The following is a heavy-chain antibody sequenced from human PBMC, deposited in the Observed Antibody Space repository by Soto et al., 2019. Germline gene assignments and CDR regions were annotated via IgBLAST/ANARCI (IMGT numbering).Heavy chain of an antibody. Sequence: SETLSLTCTVSGGSISIYYWSWIRQPPGKGLEWIGYIYYSGSTNYNPSLKSRVTISVDTSKNQFSLKLSSVTAADTAVYYCARWGLSVAGRGHYYYGMDVWGQGTTVTVSS. D-gene: IGHD6-19*01. CDR1: GGSISIYY. J-gene: IGHJ6*02. CDR3: ARWGLSVAGRGHYYYGMDV. V-gene: IGHV4-59*01. CDR2: IYYSGST.